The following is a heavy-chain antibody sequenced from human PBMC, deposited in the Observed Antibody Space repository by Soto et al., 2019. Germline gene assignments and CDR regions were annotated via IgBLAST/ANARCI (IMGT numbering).Heavy chain of an antibody. D-gene: IGHD3-9*01. J-gene: IGHJ4*02. CDR1: GYSFTSHY. CDR3: ATVGRRYFDWPLDY. V-gene: IGHV1-24*01. Sequence: ASVKVSCKAIGYSFTSHYMHWVRQAPGKGLEWMGGFDPEDGETIYAQKFQGRVTMTEDTSTDTAYMELSSLRSEDTAVYYCATVGRRYFDWPLDYWGQGTLVTVSS. CDR2: FDPEDGET.